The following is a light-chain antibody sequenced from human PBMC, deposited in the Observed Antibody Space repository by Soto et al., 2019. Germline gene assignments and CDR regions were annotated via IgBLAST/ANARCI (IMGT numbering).Light chain of an antibody. V-gene: IGKV3-20*01. CDR3: QHYGSLVLT. CDR1: QSVSSTY. Sequence: EIVLTQSPGTLSLSPGERATLSCRASQSVSSTYLAWYQQKPGQAPRLLLYGASSRATGIPDRFSGSGSGTDFTLTSSRLESEDFAVYYCQHYGSLVLTFGGGTKVEIK. J-gene: IGKJ4*01. CDR2: GAS.